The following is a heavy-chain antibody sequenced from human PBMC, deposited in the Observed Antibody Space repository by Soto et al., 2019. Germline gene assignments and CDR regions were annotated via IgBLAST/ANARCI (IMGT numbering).Heavy chain of an antibody. CDR1: GFSLSTSGVG. CDR3: AHRPSYCSGGSCSSGFDY. CDR2: IYWDDDK. J-gene: IGHJ4*02. V-gene: IGHV2-5*02. Sequence: QITSKESGPPLVKPTQTLTLTCTFSGFSLSTSGVGVGWIRQPPGKALEWLALIYWDDDKRYSPSLKGRLTSTKDTSKSQVVLTMTNMDPGDTATYYCAHRPSYCSGGSCSSGFDYWGQGTLVTVSS. D-gene: IGHD2-15*01.